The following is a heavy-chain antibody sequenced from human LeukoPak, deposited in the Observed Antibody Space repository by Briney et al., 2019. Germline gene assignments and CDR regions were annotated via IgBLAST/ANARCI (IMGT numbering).Heavy chain of an antibody. CDR2: VHANGRT. J-gene: IGHJ4*02. D-gene: IGHD4-17*01. Sequence: PSETLSLTCTVSGGSIRSSDYYWCWIRQSAGKGLKWIGRVHANGRTYYNPSLKSRLTLSLDASESQLSLKLSSVTAADTALYYCARGRPYGDYFDYWGQGARVTVSS. V-gene: IGHV4-61*02. CDR1: GGSIRSSDYY. CDR3: ARGRPYGDYFDY.